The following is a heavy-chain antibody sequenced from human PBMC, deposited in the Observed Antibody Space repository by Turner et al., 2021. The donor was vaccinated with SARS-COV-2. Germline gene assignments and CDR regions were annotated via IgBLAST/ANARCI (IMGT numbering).Heavy chain of an antibody. V-gene: IGHV4-4*07. CDR1: GGSISHFY. D-gene: IGHD4-17*01. Sequence: QVQLQESGPRLVKPSETLSLTCSVPGGSISHFYWRWVRQPAGKGLEWIGRIYSSGSTNYNPSLQSRITMSVDTSKNHFSLRLSSVTAADTAVYYCARDGDLRRNWFDPWGQGIQVTVSS. CDR2: IYSSGST. J-gene: IGHJ5*02. CDR3: ARDGDLRRNWFDP.